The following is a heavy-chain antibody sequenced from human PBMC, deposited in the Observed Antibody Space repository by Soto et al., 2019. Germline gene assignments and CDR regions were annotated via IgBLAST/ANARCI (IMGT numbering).Heavy chain of an antibody. V-gene: IGHV2-5*02. CDR1: GFSLSTSGVG. CDR2: IYWDDDK. J-gene: IGHJ4*02. Sequence: QITLKESGPTLVKPTQTLTLTCTFSGFSLSTSGVGVGWIRQPPGKALEWLAVIYWDDDKRSSSSLKSRLTITKDPSKNQVVLTMTNMDPVDTATYYCAHHPYYGLPLYSFHYGGQEILVTVSS. CDR3: AHHPYYGLPLYSFHY. D-gene: IGHD3-10*01.